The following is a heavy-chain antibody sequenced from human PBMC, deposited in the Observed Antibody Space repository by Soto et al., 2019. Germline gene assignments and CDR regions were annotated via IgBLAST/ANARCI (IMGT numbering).Heavy chain of an antibody. CDR2: IIPIFGTA. V-gene: IGHV1-69*12. J-gene: IGHJ4*02. CDR3: ARIKQWLVKRRCYYFDY. D-gene: IGHD6-19*01. Sequence: QVQLVQSGAEVKKPGSSVKVSCKASGGTFSSYAISWVRQAPGQGLEWMGGIIPIFGTANYAQTFQGRVTINADESTSTAYMELSSLRSEDTAVYYCARIKQWLVKRRCYYFDYWGQGTLVTVSS. CDR1: GGTFSSYA.